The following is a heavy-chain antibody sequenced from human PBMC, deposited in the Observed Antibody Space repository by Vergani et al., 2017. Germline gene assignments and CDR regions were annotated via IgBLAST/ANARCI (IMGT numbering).Heavy chain of an antibody. CDR2: IWYDGSNK. D-gene: IGHD3-9*01. CDR1: GFTFSSYG. V-gene: IGHV3-33*08. Sequence: QVQLVESGGGVVQPGRSLRLSCAASGFTFSSYGMNWVRQAPGKGLEWVAVIWYDGSNKYYADSVKGRFTISRDNSKNTLYLQMNSLRAEDTAVYYCAREGVYDILTGTDYYYYYMDVWGKGTTVTVSS. CDR3: AREGVYDILTGTDYYYYYMDV. J-gene: IGHJ6*03.